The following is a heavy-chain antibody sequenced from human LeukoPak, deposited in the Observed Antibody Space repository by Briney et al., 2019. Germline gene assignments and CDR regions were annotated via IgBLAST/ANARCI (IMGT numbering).Heavy chain of an antibody. V-gene: IGHV3-30*03. D-gene: IGHD5-12*01. J-gene: IGHJ4*02. CDR3: ARTPSGYDLDY. CDR2: VSADGSNK. CDR1: GFTFSSYG. Sequence: PGGPLRLSCEASGFTFSSYGMHWVRQAPGKGLEWVAVVSADGSNKQYADSVKGRFTISRDNAKNSLYLQMNSLRDEDTAVYYCARTPSGYDLDYWGQGALVTVSS.